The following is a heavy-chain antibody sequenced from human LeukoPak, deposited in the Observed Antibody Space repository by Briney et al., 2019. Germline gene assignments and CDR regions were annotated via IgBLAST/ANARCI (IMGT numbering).Heavy chain of an antibody. CDR1: GYSFTSYW. Sequence: GESLKISCKGSGYSFTSYWIGWERQMPGKGLEWMGIIYPGDSDSRYSPSFQGQVTISADKSISTAYLQWSILKASDTAMYYCARHATRSGYYPDAFDIWGQGTMVTVSS. CDR3: ARHATRSGYYPDAFDI. V-gene: IGHV5-51*01. J-gene: IGHJ3*02. D-gene: IGHD3-22*01. CDR2: IYPGDSDS.